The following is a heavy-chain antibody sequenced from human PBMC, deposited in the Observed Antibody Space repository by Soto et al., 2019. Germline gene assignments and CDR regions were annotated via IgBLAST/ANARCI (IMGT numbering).Heavy chain of an antibody. D-gene: IGHD4-17*01. V-gene: IGHV3-23*01. CDR2: ISGSGYAP. J-gene: IGHJ6*02. CDR1: GFTCSSYA. Sequence: EVQLLESGGGLVQPGGSLRLSCAASGFTCSSYAMSWVRQAPGMGLEWVSVISGSGYAPYYADSVKGRFTVSRDNSNNTVYLQMNSLRAEDTALYYCAKEETVLVNYYYYYGMDVWGQGTTVTVSS. CDR3: AKEETVLVNYYYYYGMDV.